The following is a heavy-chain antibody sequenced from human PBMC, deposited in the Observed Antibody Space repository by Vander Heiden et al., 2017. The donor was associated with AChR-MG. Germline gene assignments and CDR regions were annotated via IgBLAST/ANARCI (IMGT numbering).Heavy chain of an antibody. D-gene: IGHD3-10*01. V-gene: IGHV1-2*02. CDR1: GYAFTDYV. Sequence: QVQLVQSGAEVKKPGASVKVSCKASGYAFTDYVIHWVRQAPGQGLEWMGWVNPHSGATNYAQKFQGRVTMTRDTSINTAYMELSRLRSDDTALFYCARAFGVAATFFDYWGQGTLVSVSS. CDR3: ARAFGVAATFFDY. J-gene: IGHJ4*02. CDR2: VNPHSGAT.